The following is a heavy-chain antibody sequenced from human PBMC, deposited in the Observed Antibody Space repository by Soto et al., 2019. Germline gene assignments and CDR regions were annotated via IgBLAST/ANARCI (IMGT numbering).Heavy chain of an antibody. J-gene: IGHJ4*02. CDR1: GFNFRGYG. V-gene: IGHV3-33*01. Sequence: QVQLVESGGGVVQPGRSLRLSCAASGFNFRGYGMHWVRQAPGKGLEWVAITRHDGSNTYYADSVRGRFTISRDNSKNTLYLQMNSLRVEDTALYYCARDGVGATTYFGYFDYWGQGTPITVSS. CDR2: TRHDGSNT. CDR3: ARDGVGATTYFGYFDY. D-gene: IGHD1-26*01.